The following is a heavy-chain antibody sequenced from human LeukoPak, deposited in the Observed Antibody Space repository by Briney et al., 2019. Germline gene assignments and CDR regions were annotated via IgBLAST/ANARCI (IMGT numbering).Heavy chain of an antibody. CDR2: INPNSGDT. CDR1: GYTFTGYY. V-gene: IGHV1-2*02. Sequence: VASVKVSCKASGYTFTGYYMHWVRQAPGQRLEWMGWINPNSGDTNYAQKFQGRVTMTRDTSISTAYMELSRLRSDDTAVYYCARVRYRLAETYIDYWGQGTLVTVSS. J-gene: IGHJ4*02. D-gene: IGHD3-16*01. CDR3: ARVRYRLAETYIDY.